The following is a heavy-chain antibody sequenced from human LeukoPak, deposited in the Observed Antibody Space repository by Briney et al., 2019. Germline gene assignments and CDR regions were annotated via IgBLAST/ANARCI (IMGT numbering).Heavy chain of an antibody. CDR3: AKHRATLVVPASSPTNWFDP. CDR1: GFTFRSYA. J-gene: IGHJ5*02. Sequence: PGGSLRLSCAASGFTFRSYAMHWVRLAPGKGLEWVSAATGGGDRTYYADSVKGRFTISRDNSKNTLYLQMNSLRADDTAVYYCAKHRATLVVPASSPTNWFDPWGQGTLVTVSS. CDR2: ATGGGDRT. D-gene: IGHD2-2*01. V-gene: IGHV3-23*01.